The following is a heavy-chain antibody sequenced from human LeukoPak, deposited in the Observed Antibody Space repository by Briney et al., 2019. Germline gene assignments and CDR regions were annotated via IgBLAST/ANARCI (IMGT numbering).Heavy chain of an antibody. CDR1: GGSISSYY. V-gene: IGHV4-59*08. CDR3: ARHKNYYDSSGYYYELDY. J-gene: IGHJ4*02. D-gene: IGHD3-22*01. Sequence: PSETLSRTCTVSGGSISSYYWSWIRQPPGKGLVWLGYIYYRGSTNYNPPLKGRVTISVDTSKNQFSLKLSSVTAADTAVYYCARHKNYYDSSGYYYELDYWGQGTLVTVSS. CDR2: IYYRGST.